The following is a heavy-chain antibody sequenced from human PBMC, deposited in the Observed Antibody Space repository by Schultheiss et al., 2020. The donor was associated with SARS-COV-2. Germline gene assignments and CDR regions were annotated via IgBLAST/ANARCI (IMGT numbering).Heavy chain of an antibody. CDR1: GFTFTDYY. CDR2: IKQDGSEI. V-gene: IGHV3-7*01. J-gene: IGHJ4*02. CDR3: ARGYYSNSNFDY. Sequence: GESLKISCVVSGFTFTDYYMSWIRQAPGKGLEWVANIKQDGSEIYYVDSVKGRFTISRDNAKNSLDMQMNSLRAEDTAVYYCARGYYSNSNFDYWGQGTLVTVSS. D-gene: IGHD4-11*01.